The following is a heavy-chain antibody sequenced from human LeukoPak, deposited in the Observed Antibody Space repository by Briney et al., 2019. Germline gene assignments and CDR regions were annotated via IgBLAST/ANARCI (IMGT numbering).Heavy chain of an antibody. D-gene: IGHD4/OR15-4a*01. Sequence: ASVKVSCKASGGTFSSYAISWVRQPPGQGLEWMGGIIPIFGTANYTQKFQGRVTITTDESTSTAYMELSSLRSEDTAVYYCARAGASTPVARSYYYYLDVWGKGTTVTVSS. J-gene: IGHJ6*03. CDR3: ARAGASTPVARSYYYYLDV. CDR1: GGTFSSYA. V-gene: IGHV1-69*05. CDR2: IIPIFGTA.